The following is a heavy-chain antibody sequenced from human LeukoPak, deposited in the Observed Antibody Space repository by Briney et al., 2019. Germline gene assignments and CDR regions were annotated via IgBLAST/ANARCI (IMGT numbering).Heavy chain of an antibody. J-gene: IGHJ4*02. Sequence: GGSLRLSCAASEFSVGSNYMTWVRQAPGKGLEWVANIKKDGSEKYYVDSVKGRFTISRDNAKTSLYLQMNSLRAEDTAVYYCARDLSGVTGYTYGRGIDYWGQGTLVTVSS. D-gene: IGHD5-18*01. CDR1: EFSVGSNY. CDR2: IKKDGSEK. V-gene: IGHV3-7*01. CDR3: ARDLSGVTGYTYGRGIDY.